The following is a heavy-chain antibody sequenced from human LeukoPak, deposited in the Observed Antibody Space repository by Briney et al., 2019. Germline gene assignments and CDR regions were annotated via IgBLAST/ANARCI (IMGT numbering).Heavy chain of an antibody. D-gene: IGHD6-19*01. V-gene: IGHV4-38-2*02. CDR1: GYSISSGYY. CDR2: IYHSGST. CDR3: ARDSRAVAGTDY. Sequence: SSETLSLTCTVSGYSISSGYYWGWIRQPPGKGLEWIGSIYHSGSTYYNPSLKSRVTISVDTSKNQFSLKLSSVTAADTAVYYCARDSRAVAGTDYWGQGTLVTVSS. J-gene: IGHJ4*02.